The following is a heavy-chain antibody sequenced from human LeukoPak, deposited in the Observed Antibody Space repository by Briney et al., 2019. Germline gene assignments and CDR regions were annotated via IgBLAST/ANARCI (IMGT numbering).Heavy chain of an antibody. CDR2: ISAYNGNT. CDR1: GYTFTSYG. J-gene: IGHJ6*03. D-gene: IGHD2-2*01. Sequence: ASVKVSCKASGYTFTSYGISWVRQAPGQGLEWMGWISAYNGNTNYAQKLQGRVTMTTDTSTSTAYMELRSLRSDDTAVYYCARAPVVVVPAAKAPYYYYYMDVWGKGTTVTVSS. V-gene: IGHV1-18*01. CDR3: ARAPVVVVPAAKAPYYYYYMDV.